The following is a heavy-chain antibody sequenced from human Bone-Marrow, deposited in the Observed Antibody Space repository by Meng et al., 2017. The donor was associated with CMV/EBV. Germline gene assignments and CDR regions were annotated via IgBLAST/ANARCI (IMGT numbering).Heavy chain of an antibody. D-gene: IGHD2-15*01. J-gene: IGHJ4*02. CDR2: ISAYNGNT. CDR1: GYTFTSYG. V-gene: IGHV1-18*01. Sequence: ASVKVSCKASGYTFTSYGISWVRQAPGQGLEWMGWISAYNGNTNYAQKLQGRVTMTTDTSISTAYMELSRLRSDDTAVYYCASQNRDIGDYWGQGTLVTVSS. CDR3: ASQNRDIGDY.